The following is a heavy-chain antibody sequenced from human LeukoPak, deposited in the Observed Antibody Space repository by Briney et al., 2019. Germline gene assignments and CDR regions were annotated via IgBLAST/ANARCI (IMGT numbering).Heavy chain of an antibody. CDR3: ARKRHGGPLDY. Sequence: SETLSLTCTVSGGSISSGSYYWSWIRQPAGKGLEWIGRIYTSGSTNYNPSLNSRVTISLDTSKNQFSLKLNSVTAADTAVYYCARKRHGGPLDYWGQGTLVTVSS. V-gene: IGHV4-61*02. CDR2: IYTSGST. D-gene: IGHD3-10*01. J-gene: IGHJ4*02. CDR1: GGSISSGSYY.